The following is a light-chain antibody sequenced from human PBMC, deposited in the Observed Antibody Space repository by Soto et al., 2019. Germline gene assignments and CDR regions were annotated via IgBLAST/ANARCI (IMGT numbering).Light chain of an antibody. CDR3: QQYGSSQT. J-gene: IGKJ1*01. Sequence: EIVLTQSPGTLSLSPGERATLSCRASQSVSSSYLAWYQQKPGQAPRHLIYGASSRATGIPDRFSGSGSGTDFTITISRLEPEEFAVYYCQQYGSSQTFGQGTKVEIK. CDR1: QSVSSSY. CDR2: GAS. V-gene: IGKV3-20*01.